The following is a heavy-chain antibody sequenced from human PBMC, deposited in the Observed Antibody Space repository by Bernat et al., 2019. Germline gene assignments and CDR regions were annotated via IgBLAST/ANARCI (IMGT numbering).Heavy chain of an antibody. CDR1: GFTFSSYG. CDR3: AKSSGSGWYFDY. J-gene: IGHJ4*02. CDR2: ISYDGSDK. V-gene: IGHV3-30*18. Sequence: QVQLVESGGGVVQPGRSLRLSCAASGFTFSSYGMHWVRQAPGKGLEWVATISYDGSDKHYADSVQGRVTVSRDNSKNALYLQMNSLRAEDTAVYYCAKSSGSGWYFDYWGRGTLVTVSS. D-gene: IGHD6-19*01.